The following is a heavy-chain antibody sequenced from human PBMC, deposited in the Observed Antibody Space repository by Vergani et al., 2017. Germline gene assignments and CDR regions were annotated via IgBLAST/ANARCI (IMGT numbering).Heavy chain of an antibody. CDR1: GFTFSSYS. CDR3: ARDGGGNGDFDY. D-gene: IGHD4-23*01. CDR2: ISSSSSYI. Sequence: EVQLVESGGGLVKPGGSLRLSCAASGFTFSSYSMNWVRQAPGKRLEWVSSISSSSSYIYYADSVKGRFTISRDNAKNSLYLQMNSLRAEDTAVYYCARDGGGNGDFDYWGQGTLVTVSS. V-gene: IGHV3-21*01. J-gene: IGHJ4*02.